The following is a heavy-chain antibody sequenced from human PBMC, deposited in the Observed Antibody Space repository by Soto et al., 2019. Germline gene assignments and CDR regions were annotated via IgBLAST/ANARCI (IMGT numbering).Heavy chain of an antibody. V-gene: IGHV1-69*13. CDR2: IIPIFGTA. D-gene: IGHD2-2*02. J-gene: IGHJ6*02. CDR3: ARGCSSTSCYNPYYYYGMDV. Sequence: SVKVSCKASGGTFSSYAINWVRQAPGQRLQWMGGIIPIFGTANYAQKFQGRVTITADESTSTAYMELSSLRSEDTAVYYCARGCSSTSCYNPYYYYGMDVWGQGTTVTVSS. CDR1: GGTFSSYA.